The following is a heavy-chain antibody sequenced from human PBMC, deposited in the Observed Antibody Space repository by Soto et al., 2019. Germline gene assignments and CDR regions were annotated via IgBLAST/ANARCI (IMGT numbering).Heavy chain of an antibody. CDR3: AREGIAAALDY. CDR2: ISSSSSYI. CDR1: GFTFSSYS. J-gene: IGHJ4*02. D-gene: IGHD6-13*01. V-gene: IGHV3-21*01. Sequence: GGSLRLSCAASGFTFSSYSTNWVRQAPGKGLEWVSSISSSSSYIYYADSVKGRFTISRDNAKNSLYLQVNSLRAEDTAVYYCAREGIAAALDYWGQGTLVTVSS.